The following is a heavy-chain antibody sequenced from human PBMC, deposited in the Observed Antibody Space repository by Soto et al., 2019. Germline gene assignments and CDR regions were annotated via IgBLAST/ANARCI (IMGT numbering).Heavy chain of an antibody. CDR2: ISSSSSTI. CDR3: ARGLYYYDSRGYWGY. D-gene: IGHD3-22*01. CDR1: GFTFSSYS. J-gene: IGHJ4*02. V-gene: IGHV3-48*02. Sequence: GGSLRLSCAASGFTFSSYSMNWVRQAPGKGLEWVSHISSSSSTIYYADSVKGRFTISRDNAKNSLYLQMNSLRDEDTAVYYCARGLYYYDSRGYWGYWGQGTLVTVSS.